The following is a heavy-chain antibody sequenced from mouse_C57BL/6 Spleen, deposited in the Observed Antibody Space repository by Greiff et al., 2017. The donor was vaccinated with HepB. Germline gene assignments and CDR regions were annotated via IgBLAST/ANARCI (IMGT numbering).Heavy chain of an antibody. CDR3: AAGYFDY. J-gene: IGHJ2*01. V-gene: IGHV3-6*01. CDR1: GYSITSGYY. CDR2: ISYDGSN. Sequence: DVHLVESGPGLVKPSQSLSLTCSVTGYSITSGYYWNWIRQFPGNKLEWMGYISYDGSNNYNPSLKNRISITRDTSKNQFFLKLNSVTTEDTATYYCAAGYFDYWGQGTTLTVSS.